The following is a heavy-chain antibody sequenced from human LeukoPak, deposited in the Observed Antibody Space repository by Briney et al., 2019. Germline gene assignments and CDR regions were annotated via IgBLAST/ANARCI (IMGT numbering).Heavy chain of an antibody. V-gene: IGHV3-23*01. Sequence: GGTLRLSCAASGFIFSSYGMSWVRQAPGKGLEWVSAISGSGGSTYYADSVKGRFTISRDNSKNTLYLQMNSLRAEDTAVYYCAKGSSDPYFRAARSSFFDYWGQGTLVTVSS. D-gene: IGHD6-6*01. J-gene: IGHJ4*02. CDR2: ISGSGGST. CDR3: AKGSSDPYFRAARSSFFDY. CDR1: GFIFSSYG.